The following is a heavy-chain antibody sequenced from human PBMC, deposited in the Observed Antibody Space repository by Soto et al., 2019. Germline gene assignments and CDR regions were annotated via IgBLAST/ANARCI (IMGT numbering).Heavy chain of an antibody. V-gene: IGHV1-18*01. Sequence: VASVKVSCKASGYTFTIYGINWVRQAPGQGLEWMGWISPDNGNTNYAQKLQGRVTMTTDTSTNTAYMELRSLRAEDTAVYYCARGPEKGVRFLEWLLRAGMDVWGQGTTVTVSS. J-gene: IGHJ6*02. CDR3: ARGPEKGVRFLEWLLRAGMDV. CDR2: ISPDNGNT. CDR1: GYTFTIYG. D-gene: IGHD3-3*01.